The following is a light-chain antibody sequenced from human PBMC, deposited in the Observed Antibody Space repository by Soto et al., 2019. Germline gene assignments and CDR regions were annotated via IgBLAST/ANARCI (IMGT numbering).Light chain of an antibody. CDR2: DVS. CDR1: SSDVGGYNY. CDR3: SSYTSSSTVV. Sequence: QSALTQPASVSGSPGQSITISCTGTSSDVGGYNYVSWYQQHPGKAPKLMIYDVSNRPSGVSNRFSGSKSGNTASLTISGLQAEDEADYYCSSYTSSSTVVFGAGTTLTVL. V-gene: IGLV2-14*01. J-gene: IGLJ2*01.